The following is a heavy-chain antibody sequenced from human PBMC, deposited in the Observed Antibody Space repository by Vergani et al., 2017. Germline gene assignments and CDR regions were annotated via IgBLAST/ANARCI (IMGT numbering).Heavy chain of an antibody. V-gene: IGHV1-69*01. CDR1: GGTFSSYA. Sequence: QVQLVQSGAEVKKPGSSVKVSCKASGGTFSSYAISWVRQAPGQGLEWMGGIIPIFGTANYAQKFQGRVTITADESTSTAYMELSSLRSEDTAVYYCATALPHPAAGPFLGRGDGGWFDPWGQGTLVTVSS. J-gene: IGHJ5*02. CDR3: ATALPHPAAGPFLGRGDGGWFDP. CDR2: IIPIFGTA. D-gene: IGHD6-13*01.